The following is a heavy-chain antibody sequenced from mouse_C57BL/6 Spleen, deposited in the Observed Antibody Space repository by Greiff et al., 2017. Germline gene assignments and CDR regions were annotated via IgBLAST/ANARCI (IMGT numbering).Heavy chain of an antibody. CDR1: GFTFSDYY. CDR2: INYDGSST. Sequence: LQQSEGGLVQPGRSLKLSCTASGFTFSDYYMAWVRQVPEKGLEWVANINYDGSSTYYLDSVKSRFIISRDNAKNILYLQMSSLKSEDTATYYCARVYYGSSYAMDYWGQGTSVTVSS. CDR3: ARVYYGSSYAMDY. D-gene: IGHD1-1*01. J-gene: IGHJ4*01. V-gene: IGHV5-16*01.